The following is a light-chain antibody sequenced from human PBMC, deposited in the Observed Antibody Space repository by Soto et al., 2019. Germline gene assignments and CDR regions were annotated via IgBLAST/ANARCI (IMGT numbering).Light chain of an antibody. V-gene: IGKV1-39*01. CDR3: HQIYSSPRT. CDR2: AAS. J-gene: IGKJ2*01. Sequence: DIQMTQSPSSLSASVGDRVTITCQSSQSIISYLNWYQQKAGKAPQLLIYAASSLQSGVPARFSGSGSGTDFILSISSLQPEDSAIYYCHQIYSSPRTFGQGTKLEI. CDR1: QSIISY.